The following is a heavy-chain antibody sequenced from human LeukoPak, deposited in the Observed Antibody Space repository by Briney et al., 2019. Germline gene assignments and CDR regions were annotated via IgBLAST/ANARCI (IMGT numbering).Heavy chain of an antibody. J-gene: IGHJ4*02. Sequence: SETLSLTCSVSGGSISSSSYYWGWIRQPPGKGLEWIGSIYYSGSTYYNPSLKSRVTISVDTSKNQFSLKLSSVTAADTAVYYCARGGHFAIAVAGTGIDYWGQGTLVTVSS. V-gene: IGHV4-39*01. CDR2: IYYSGST. D-gene: IGHD6-19*01. CDR1: GGSISSSSYY. CDR3: ARGGHFAIAVAGTGIDY.